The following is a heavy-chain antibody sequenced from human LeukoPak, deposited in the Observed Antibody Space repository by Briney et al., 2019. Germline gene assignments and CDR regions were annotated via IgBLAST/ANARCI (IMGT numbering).Heavy chain of an antibody. Sequence: ASVKVSCKASGYTFTSYYMHWVPQAPGQGLEWMGIINPSGGSTSYAQKFQGRVTMTRDTSTSTVYMELSSLRSEYTAVYYCARDGVFHTPEGTPLIWGQGTLVTVSS. CDR2: INPSGGST. CDR3: ARDGVFHTPEGTPLI. CDR1: GYTFTSYY. D-gene: IGHD2-8*01. J-gene: IGHJ4*02. V-gene: IGHV1-46*01.